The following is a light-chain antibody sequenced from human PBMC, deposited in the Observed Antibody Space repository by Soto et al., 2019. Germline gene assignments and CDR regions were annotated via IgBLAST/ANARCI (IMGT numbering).Light chain of an antibody. CDR3: ASWDVSLYGWL. V-gene: IGLV1-44*01. Sequence: QSVLTQPPSASGTPGQIVTISCSGSRSNIGSNIVDWYQQRPGTAPKILIYSDNHRPSGVSDRFSCSKSGTSASLDIIGLQSEDEADYYCASWDVSLYGWLFGGGTKLTVL. CDR2: SDN. CDR1: RSNIGSNI. J-gene: IGLJ3*02.